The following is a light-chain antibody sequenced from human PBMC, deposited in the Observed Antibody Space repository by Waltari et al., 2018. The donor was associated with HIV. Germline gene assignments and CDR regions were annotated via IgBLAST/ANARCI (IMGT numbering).Light chain of an antibody. CDR2: RNN. CDR3: AVWDDRLSGRL. V-gene: IGLV1-47*01. J-gene: IGLJ2*01. CDR1: TYNVRTNF. Sequence: QSVLAQPRSVSGTPGQTVNLPCSGSTYNVRTNFDYWYQQVTGVAPKLLIYRNNQRPSGVPDRFSGSKSGTSASLAISGLRTEDEAEYYCAVWDDRLSGRLFGGGTKVTVL.